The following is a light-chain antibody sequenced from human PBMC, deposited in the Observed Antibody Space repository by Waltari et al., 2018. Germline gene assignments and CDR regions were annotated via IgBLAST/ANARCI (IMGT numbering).Light chain of an antibody. CDR3: LQFYTYAYT. Sequence: DIQMTQSPSTLSASIGETVTITCRASQEIGVSFAWYQQKPGNAPKILISRASHLEEGVPSRFSGSGSGMDFALTITRLQPDDSATYHCLQFYTYAYTFGRGTRLEIK. V-gene: IGKV1-5*03. J-gene: IGKJ2*01. CDR1: QEIGVS. CDR2: RAS.